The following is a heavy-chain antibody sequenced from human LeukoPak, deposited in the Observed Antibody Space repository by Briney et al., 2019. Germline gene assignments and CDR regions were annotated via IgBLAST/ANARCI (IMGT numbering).Heavy chain of an antibody. D-gene: IGHD6-13*01. J-gene: IGHJ3*02. CDR1: GGSFSGYY. CDR2: INHSGST. CDR3: ASATSWQQLVAGFDI. V-gene: IGHV4-34*01. Sequence: TSQTLSLTCAVYGGSFSGYYWSWIRQPPGKGLEWIGEINHSGSTNYNPSLKSRVTISVDTSKNQFSLKLSSVTAADTAVYYCASATSWQQLVAGFDIWGQGTMVTVSS.